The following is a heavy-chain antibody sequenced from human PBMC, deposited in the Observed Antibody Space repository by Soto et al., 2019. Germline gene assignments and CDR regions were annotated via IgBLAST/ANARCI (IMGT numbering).Heavy chain of an antibody. J-gene: IGHJ4*02. CDR2: IYSGGST. CDR1: GFTVSSNY. V-gene: IGHV3-53*01. CDR3: ARFGTDYYDSSVLDY. D-gene: IGHD3-22*01. Sequence: SLRLSCAASGFTVSSNYMSWVRQAPGKGLEWVSVIYSGGSTYYADSVKGRFTISRDNSKNTLYLQMNSLRAEDTAVYYCARFGTDYYDSSVLDYWGQGTLVTVSS.